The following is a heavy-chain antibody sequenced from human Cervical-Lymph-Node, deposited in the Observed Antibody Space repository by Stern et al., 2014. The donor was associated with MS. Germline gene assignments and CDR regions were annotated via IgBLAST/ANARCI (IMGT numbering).Heavy chain of an antibody. CDR3: ARETRGASGRFDY. CDR1: GFTFSSYG. Sequence: VQLEESGGGVVQPGRSLRLSCAASGFTFSSYGMHWVRQAPGKGLEWAALIWYDGSNKYYADSVKGRFTISRDNSKNTLYLQMNSLRAEDTAVYYCARETRGASGRFDYWGQGTLVTVSS. CDR2: IWYDGSNK. V-gene: IGHV3-33*01. J-gene: IGHJ4*02. D-gene: IGHD3-10*01.